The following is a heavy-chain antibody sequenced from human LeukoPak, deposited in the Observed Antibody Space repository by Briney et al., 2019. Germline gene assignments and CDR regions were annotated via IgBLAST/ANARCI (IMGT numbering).Heavy chain of an antibody. J-gene: IGHJ6*03. D-gene: IGHD3-10*01. CDR3: ARCRRLGGSGILRGYYYYYMDV. V-gene: IGHV4-59*01. Sequence: PSETLSLTCTVSGGSISSYYWSWIRQPPGKGLEWIGYIYYSGSTNYNPSLKSRVTISVDTSKNQFSLKLSSVTAADTAVYYCARCRRLGGSGILRGYYYYYMDVWGKGTTVTISS. CDR1: GGSISSYY. CDR2: IYYSGST.